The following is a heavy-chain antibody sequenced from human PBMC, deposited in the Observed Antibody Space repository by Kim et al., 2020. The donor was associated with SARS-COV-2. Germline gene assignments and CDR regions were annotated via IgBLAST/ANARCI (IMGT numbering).Heavy chain of an antibody. Sequence: DSVKGRFTISRDNSKNTLYLQMNSLRAEDTAVYYCAKDLWSGQQLGYYFDYWGQGTLVTVSS. CDR3: AKDLWSGQQLGYYFDY. D-gene: IGHD6-13*01. V-gene: IGHV3-23*01. J-gene: IGHJ4*02.